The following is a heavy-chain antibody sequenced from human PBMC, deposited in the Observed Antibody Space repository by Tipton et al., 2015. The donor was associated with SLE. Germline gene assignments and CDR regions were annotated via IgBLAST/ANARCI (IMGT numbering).Heavy chain of an antibody. CDR3: ARGVGYGDYPLDY. V-gene: IGHV4-59*12. CDR1: GGSISSYY. J-gene: IGHJ4*02. CDR2: IYYSGST. D-gene: IGHD4-17*01. Sequence: TLSLTCTLSGGSISSYYWSWIRQPPGKGLEWIGYIYYSGSTNYNPPLKSRVTMSVDTSKNQFSLKLSSVTAADTAVYYCARGVGYGDYPLDYWGQGTLVTVSS.